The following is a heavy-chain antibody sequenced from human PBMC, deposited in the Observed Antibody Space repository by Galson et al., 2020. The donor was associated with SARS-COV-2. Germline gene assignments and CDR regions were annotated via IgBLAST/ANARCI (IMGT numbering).Heavy chain of an antibody. J-gene: IGHJ2*01. CDR2: IYYSGAT. CDR3: ALAVEDDAAPLGHFNF. V-gene: IGHV4-31*03. Sequence: ASETLSLTCTVSGGSINRGAYYWTWIRQHPGKGLEWTGYIYYSGATRYNPSLKSRLSMSIDTSANQFSLSLTSVTAADTAVYYCALAVEDDAAPLGHFNFWGRGNLVTVS. D-gene: IGHD1-1*01. CDR1: GGSINRGAYY.